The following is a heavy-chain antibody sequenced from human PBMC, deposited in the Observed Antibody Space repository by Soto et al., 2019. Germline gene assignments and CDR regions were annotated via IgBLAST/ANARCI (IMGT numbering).Heavy chain of an antibody. D-gene: IGHD6-13*01. CDR1: GFTFSTYG. CDR3: AKERSAAGSGGTDY. V-gene: IGHV3-30*18. CDR2: ILYDGSNK. Sequence: QVYLVESGGGVVQPGRSLRLSCAASGFTFSTYGMHWVRQAPGKGLEWVALILYDGSNKYYADSVKGRFTISRDNSKKTLYLQMNSLRAADTAMYYCAKERSAAGSGGTDYWGQGTLVTVAS. J-gene: IGHJ4*02.